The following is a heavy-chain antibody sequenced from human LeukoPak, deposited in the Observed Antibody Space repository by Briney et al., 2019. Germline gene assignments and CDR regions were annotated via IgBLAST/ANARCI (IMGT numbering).Heavy chain of an antibody. D-gene: IGHD3-22*01. CDR3: ARQAPGYYFDY. V-gene: IGHV4-4*09. Sequence: SETLSLTCTVSGGSISSYYWSWIRQPPGKGLEWIGYIYTSGSTNSNPSLKSRVTISVDTSKNQFSLKLSSVTAADTAVYYCARQAPGYYFDYWGQGTLVTVSS. CDR2: IYTSGST. CDR1: GGSISSYY. J-gene: IGHJ4*02.